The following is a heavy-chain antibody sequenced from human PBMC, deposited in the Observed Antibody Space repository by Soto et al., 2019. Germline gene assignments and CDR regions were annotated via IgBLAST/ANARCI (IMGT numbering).Heavy chain of an antibody. CDR1: GYTFTKNA. J-gene: IGHJ5*02. Sequence: ASVKVSCKTSGYTFTKNALHWVRQAPGRGPEWMGWINPLNGYTKYSEKFQGRVTITRDTSASTAFMELRSLRSEDTGIYYCTRDASGTIYGRLDPWGQGTLVTVPS. CDR3: TRDASGTIYGRLDP. D-gene: IGHD2-8*01. V-gene: IGHV1-3*01. CDR2: INPLNGYT.